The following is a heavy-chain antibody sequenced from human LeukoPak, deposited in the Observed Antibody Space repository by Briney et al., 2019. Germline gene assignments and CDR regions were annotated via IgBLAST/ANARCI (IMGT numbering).Heavy chain of an antibody. CDR2: IYTSGST. CDR3: ARDIFGRRYYGSGSPNWFYP. CDR1: GGSFSSYY. J-gene: IGHJ5*02. V-gene: IGHV4-4*07. D-gene: IGHD3-10*01. Sequence: SETLSLTCTVSGGSFSSYYWIWLRQPAGKGRVWLGRIYTSGSTNYNPSLKRRVTIPVGTFKNQFFLELSSVTAADTAVYYCARDIFGRRYYGSGSPNWFYPCGQGTLCTVSS.